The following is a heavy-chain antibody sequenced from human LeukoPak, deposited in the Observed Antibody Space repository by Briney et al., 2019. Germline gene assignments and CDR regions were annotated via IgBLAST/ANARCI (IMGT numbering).Heavy chain of an antibody. CDR3: TRSSGYYGGDMDV. Sequence: SETLPLTCTVPSGSISSSGDYWGWIRQPPGKGLEWIGSVYYSGSTYYNPSLKSRVTISVDASKNQFSLKLSSVTAADTAIYYCTRSSGYYGGDMDVWGKGTTVTVSS. CDR2: VYYSGST. V-gene: IGHV4-39*01. D-gene: IGHD3-22*01. CDR1: SGSISSSGDY. J-gene: IGHJ6*03.